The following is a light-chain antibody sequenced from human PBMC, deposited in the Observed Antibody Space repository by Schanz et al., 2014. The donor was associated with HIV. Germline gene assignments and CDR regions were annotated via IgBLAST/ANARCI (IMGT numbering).Light chain of an antibody. V-gene: IGKV1-17*03. CDR1: QDINNH. CDR3: LQYIKYPLT. Sequence: DIQMTQSPSAVSASVGDRVTITCRASQDINNHLVWFQQKPGKVPKRLMYAASSLQSGVPSRFSGSGSGTEFTLTISSLQPEDFATYYCLQYIKYPLTFGGGTKVEIK. CDR2: AAS. J-gene: IGKJ4*01.